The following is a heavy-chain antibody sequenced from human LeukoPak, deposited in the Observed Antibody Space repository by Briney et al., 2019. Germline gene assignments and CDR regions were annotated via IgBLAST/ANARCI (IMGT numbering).Heavy chain of an antibody. J-gene: IGHJ5*02. Sequence: ASVKVSCKASGYTFTGYYMHWVRQAPGQGLEWMGWINPNSGGTNYAQKFQGRVTMTRDTSISTAYMELSRLRSDDTAVYYCARGQNPLALMITFGGGLNWFDPWGQGTLVTVSS. CDR1: GYTFTGYY. CDR3: ARGQNPLALMITFGGGLNWFDP. D-gene: IGHD3-16*01. CDR2: INPNSGGT. V-gene: IGHV1-2*02.